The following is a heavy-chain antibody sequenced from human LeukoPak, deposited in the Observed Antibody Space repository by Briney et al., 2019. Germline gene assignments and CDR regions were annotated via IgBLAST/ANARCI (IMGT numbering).Heavy chain of an antibody. V-gene: IGHV4-39*01. CDR3: ASLPPTYYYDSSGYYDRGAFDI. J-gene: IGHJ3*02. Sequence: SETLSLICTVSGGSISSSSYYWGWIRQPPGKGLEWIGSIYYSGSTYYNPSLKSRVTISVDTSKNQFSLKLSSVTAADTAVYYCASLPPTYYYDSSGYYDRGAFDIWGQGTMVTVSS. D-gene: IGHD3-22*01. CDR1: GGSISSSSYY. CDR2: IYYSGST.